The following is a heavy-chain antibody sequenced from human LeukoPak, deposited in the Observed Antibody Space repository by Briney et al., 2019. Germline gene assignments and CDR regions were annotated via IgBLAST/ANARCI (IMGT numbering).Heavy chain of an antibody. Sequence: SSETLSLTCTVPGGSISSSSYYWGWIRQPPGKGLEWIGSIYYSGSTYYNPSLKSRVTISVDTSKNQFSLKLSSVTAADTAVYHCARGWELLGDFDYWGQGTLVTVSS. CDR3: ARGWELLGDFDY. V-gene: IGHV4-39*01. CDR1: GGSISSSSYY. CDR2: IYYSGST. J-gene: IGHJ4*02. D-gene: IGHD1-26*01.